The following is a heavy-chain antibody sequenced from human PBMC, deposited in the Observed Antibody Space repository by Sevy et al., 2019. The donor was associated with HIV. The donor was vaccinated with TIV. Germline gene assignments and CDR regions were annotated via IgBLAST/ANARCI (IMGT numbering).Heavy chain of an antibody. V-gene: IGHV4-59*08. CDR1: GGSITSLY. CDR2: IYYNGHI. Sequence: SETLSLTCTVSGGSITSLYWNWIRQPPGKGLEWIANIYYNGHINYNPSLKSRVTLSLDTSKNQFSLRLSSVTAADTAMYYCAGENAWGRGYSWGQRTLVTVSP. CDR3: AGENAWGRGYS. J-gene: IGHJ4*02. D-gene: IGHD1-26*01.